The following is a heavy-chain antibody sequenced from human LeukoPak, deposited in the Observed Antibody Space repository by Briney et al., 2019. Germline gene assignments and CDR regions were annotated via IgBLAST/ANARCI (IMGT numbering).Heavy chain of an antibody. J-gene: IGHJ5*02. CDR2: ISSSSSYI. CDR1: GFTFSSYS. V-gene: IGHV3-21*04. CDR3: AKENEGIPAAIDWFDP. Sequence: GGPLRLSCAASGFTFSSYSMNWVRQAPGKGLEWVSSISSSSSYIYYADSVKGRFTISRDNSKNTLYLQMNSLRAEDTAVYYCAKENEGIPAAIDWFDPWGQGTLVTVSS. D-gene: IGHD2-2*01.